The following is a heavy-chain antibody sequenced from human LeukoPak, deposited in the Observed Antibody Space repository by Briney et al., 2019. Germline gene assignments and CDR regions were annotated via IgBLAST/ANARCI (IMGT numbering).Heavy chain of an antibody. CDR1: GFTFSSYW. D-gene: IGHD4-11*01. CDR2: IKQDGSEK. CDR3: AREASYSKSDY. J-gene: IGHJ4*02. V-gene: IGHV3-7*03. Sequence: GGSLRLSCAASGFTFSSYWMSWVRQAPGKGLEWVAIIKQDGSEKYYVDSVKGRFTISRDNAKNSLYLQMNSLRAEDTAVYYCAREASYSKSDYWGQGTLVTVSS.